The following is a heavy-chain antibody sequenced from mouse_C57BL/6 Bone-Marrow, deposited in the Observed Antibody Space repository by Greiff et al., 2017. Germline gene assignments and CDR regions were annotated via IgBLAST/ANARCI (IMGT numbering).Heavy chain of an antibody. CDR2: ISSGGSYT. Sequence: EVQGVESGGDLVKPGGSLKLSCAASGFTFSSYGMSWVRQTPDKRLEWVATISSGGSYTYYPASVKGRFTISRDNAKNTLYLQMSSLKSEYTAMYYCAGGGTRAMDYWGQGTSVTVSS. J-gene: IGHJ4*01. D-gene: IGHD3-3*01. CDR3: AGGGTRAMDY. V-gene: IGHV5-6*01. CDR1: GFTFSSYG.